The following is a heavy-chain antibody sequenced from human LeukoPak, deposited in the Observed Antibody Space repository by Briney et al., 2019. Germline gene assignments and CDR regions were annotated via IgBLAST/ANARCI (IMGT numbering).Heavy chain of an antibody. CDR2: IYSSGST. CDR3: ARGRSMAFDI. CDR1: GGSISSGGSTGN. D-gene: IGHD2-8*01. V-gene: IGHV4-30-4*07. Sequence: PSETLSLTCGVSGGSISSGGSTGNWNWIRLPPGKGLEWIGSIYSSGSTYYKPSLKSQVTISLDTSKNQFSLRLNSVTAADTAVYYGARGRSMAFDIWGQGTMVNVSS. J-gene: IGHJ3*02.